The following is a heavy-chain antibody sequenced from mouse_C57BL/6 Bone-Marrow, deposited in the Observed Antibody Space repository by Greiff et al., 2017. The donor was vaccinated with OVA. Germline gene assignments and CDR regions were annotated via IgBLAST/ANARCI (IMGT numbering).Heavy chain of an antibody. V-gene: IGHV1-19*01. CDR2: INPYNGGT. Sequence: VQLKESGPVLVKPGASVKMSCKASGYTFTDYYMNWVKQSHGKSLEWIGVINPYNGGTSYNQKFKGKATLTVDKSSSTAYMELNSLTSEDSAVYYCAAYEDFDYWGQGTTLTVSS. CDR1: GYTFTDYY. D-gene: IGHD2-10*02. CDR3: AAYEDFDY. J-gene: IGHJ2*01.